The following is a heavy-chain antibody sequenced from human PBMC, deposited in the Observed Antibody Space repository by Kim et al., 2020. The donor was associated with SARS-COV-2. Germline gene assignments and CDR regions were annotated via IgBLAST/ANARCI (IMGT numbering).Heavy chain of an antibody. V-gene: IGHV1-69*13. CDR2: IIPIFGTA. Sequence: SVKVSCKASGGTFSSYAISWVRQAPGQGLEWMGGIIPIFGTANYAQKFQGRVTITADESTSTAYMELSSLRSEDTAVYYCARGISNTYDFWRDRNLEDNYYYYYGMDVWGQGTTVTVSS. D-gene: IGHD3-3*01. CDR1: GGTFSSYA. J-gene: IGHJ6*02. CDR3: ARGISNTYDFWRDRNLEDNYYYYYGMDV.